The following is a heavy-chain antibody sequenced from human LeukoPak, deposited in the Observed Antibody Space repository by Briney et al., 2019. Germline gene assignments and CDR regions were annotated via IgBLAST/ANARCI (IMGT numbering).Heavy chain of an antibody. J-gene: IGHJ5*02. CDR2: ISAYNGNT. CDR3: ARDLAWGYLDQQTQVGWLDP. V-gene: IGHV1-18*04. Sequence: ASVKVSCKASGYTFSNYGISWVRQAPGQGLEWMRWISAYNGNTNYAQKFQGRFTMTTDTSTSTAYMELRTLKSDDTAVYFCARDLAWGYLDQQTQVGWLDPWGQGSLVTVSS. CDR1: GYTFSNYG. D-gene: IGHD3-9*01.